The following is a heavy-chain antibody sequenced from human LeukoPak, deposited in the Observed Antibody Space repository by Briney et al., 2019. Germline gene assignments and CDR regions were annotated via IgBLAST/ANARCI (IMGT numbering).Heavy chain of an antibody. J-gene: IGHJ4*02. D-gene: IGHD1-26*01. CDR1: GFNVSNNH. CDR2: TFISGNT. Sequence: GGSLRLSCAPSGFNVSNNHMSWVRQAPGKGLEWVSVTFISGNTYYADSVKGRFTISRDNSNNTLYLQMNSLRAEDTAVYYCAGGGGVGAKYWGQGTLVTVSS. CDR3: AGGGGVGAKY. V-gene: IGHV3-53*01.